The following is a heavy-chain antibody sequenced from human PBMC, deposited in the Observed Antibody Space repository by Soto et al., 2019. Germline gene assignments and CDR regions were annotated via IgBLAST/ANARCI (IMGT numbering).Heavy chain of an antibody. CDR2: VFYSGNT. CDR3: ASRDYNDAFDI. Sequence: QVQLQESGPGLVKPSETLSLTCTVSGVSISTYYWTWIRQPPGKGLEWIGQVFYSGNTNYNLTIKIRVTISVDASRNRFSLSLSSVTAADTAMYYCASRDYNDAFDIWGQGTLVTVSS. J-gene: IGHJ3*02. D-gene: IGHD4-4*01. CDR1: GVSISTYY. V-gene: IGHV4-59*01.